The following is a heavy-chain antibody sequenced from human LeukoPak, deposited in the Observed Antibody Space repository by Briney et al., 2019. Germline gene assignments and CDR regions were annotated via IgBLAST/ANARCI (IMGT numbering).Heavy chain of an antibody. Sequence: ASVKVSCKVSGYTLTELSMHWVRQAPGKGLEWMGGFDPEDGETICAQKFQGRVTVTRDTSISTAYMELSRLRSDDTAVYYCARDSGYSSGWYSFDYWGQGTLVTVSS. CDR2: FDPEDGET. CDR1: GYTLTELS. CDR3: ARDSGYSSGWYSFDY. J-gene: IGHJ4*02. V-gene: IGHV1-24*01. D-gene: IGHD6-19*01.